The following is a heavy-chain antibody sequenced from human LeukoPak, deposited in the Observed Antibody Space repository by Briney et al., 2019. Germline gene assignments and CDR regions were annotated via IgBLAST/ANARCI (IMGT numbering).Heavy chain of an antibody. V-gene: IGHV4-31*03. CDR1: GGSISSGGYY. CDR2: IYYSGST. CDR3: ARGRSWSGYRFDY. D-gene: IGHD3-3*01. J-gene: IGHJ4*02. Sequence: SETLSLTCTVSGGSISSGGYYWSWIRQHPGKGLEWIGYIYYSGSTYYNPSLKSRVTISVDTSKNQFSLKLSSVTAADTAVYYCARGRSWSGYRFDYWGQGTLVTVSS.